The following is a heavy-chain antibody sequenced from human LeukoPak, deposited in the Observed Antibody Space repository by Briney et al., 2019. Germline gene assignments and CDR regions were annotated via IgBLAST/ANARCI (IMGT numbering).Heavy chain of an antibody. J-gene: IGHJ4*02. CDR3: AHRKNYYDSSVFDN. D-gene: IGHD3-22*01. Sequence: SGPTLVNPTQTLTLTCTFSGFSLNTRGVGVGWIRQPPGRALEWLALIYWDDGRRYSPSLKSRLTITKDTSKNQVVLTMTNMDPVDTATYFCAHRKNYYDSSVFDNWGQGTLVTVSS. V-gene: IGHV2-5*02. CDR1: GFSLNTRGVG. CDR2: IYWDDGR.